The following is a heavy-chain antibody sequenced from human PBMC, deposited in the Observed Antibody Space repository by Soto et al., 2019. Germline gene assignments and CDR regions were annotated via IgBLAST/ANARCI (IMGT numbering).Heavy chain of an antibody. CDR3: VRDCSGGGCYSDYGMDV. D-gene: IGHD2-15*01. CDR2: IYISGST. V-gene: IGHV4-4*07. CDR1: GDSVSSYY. Sequence: SETLSLTCTVSGDSVSSYYWSWIRQPAGRGLEWIGRIYISGSTDYNPSLKGRVSMSVDRSKNQFSLRLTSVTAADTAVYYCVRDCSGGGCYSDYGMDVWGQGTTVTVSS. J-gene: IGHJ6*02.